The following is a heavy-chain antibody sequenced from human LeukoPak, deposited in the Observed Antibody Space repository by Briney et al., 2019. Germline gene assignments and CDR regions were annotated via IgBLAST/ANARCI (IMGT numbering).Heavy chain of an antibody. V-gene: IGHV3-7*01. CDR2: IKPDGSEK. CDR1: GFNFRDHW. J-gene: IGHJ4*01. D-gene: IGHD3-10*01. CDR3: AGSFGDVKNF. Sequence: PGGSLRLSCVGSGFNFRDHWMSWLRQAPGKGPEWVAHIKPDGSEKYYVDSVKGRFIISRDDARNSLSLQMNSLRAEDTAVYYCAGSFGDVKNFWGQGTLVTVSS.